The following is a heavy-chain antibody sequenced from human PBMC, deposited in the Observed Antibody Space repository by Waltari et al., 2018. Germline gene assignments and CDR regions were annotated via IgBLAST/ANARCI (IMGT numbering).Heavy chain of an antibody. CDR1: GYSISSGYY. D-gene: IGHD3-22*01. Sequence: QVQVQESGPGLVKPSETLSLTCAVSGYSISSGYYWGWIRQPPGTGLEWIGSIYHSGSTYYNPSLKSRVTISVDTSKNQFSLKLTSVTAADTAVYYCARENYYDGSGYYAPYYFDYWGQGTLVTVSS. CDR3: ARENYYDGSGYYAPYYFDY. V-gene: IGHV4-38-2*02. CDR2: IYHSGST. J-gene: IGHJ4*02.